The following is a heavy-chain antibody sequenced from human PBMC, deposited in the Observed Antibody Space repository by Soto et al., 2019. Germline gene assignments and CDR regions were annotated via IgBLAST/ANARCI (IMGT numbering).Heavy chain of an antibody. V-gene: IGHV5-51*01. CDR2: IYPTDSKI. J-gene: IGHJ3*02. D-gene: IGHD3-16*02. CDR3: ARHPEKRGRIVSAYDI. Sequence: EVQLVQSGAEVKKPGESLKISCRASGYSFTDYWIGWVRQMPGKDLEWMAIIYPTDSKITYSPSFQGQVTISADKSISTAFLQWSSLKASDTAMYYCARHPEKRGRIVSAYDIWGQGTMVTVSS. CDR1: GYSFTDYW.